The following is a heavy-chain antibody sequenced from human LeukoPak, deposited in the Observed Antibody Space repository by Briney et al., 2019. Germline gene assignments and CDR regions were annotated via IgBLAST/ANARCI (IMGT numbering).Heavy chain of an antibody. V-gene: IGHV1-24*01. J-gene: IGHJ1*01. CDR2: FDPEDGET. Sequence: ASVKVSCKVSGYTLTELSMHWVRQAPGKGLEWMGGFDPEDGETIYAQKFQGRVTMTEDTSTDTAYMELRRLRSEDTAVYYCATYYYDSSGYYRPQYFQHWGQGTLVTVSS. CDR1: GYTLTELS. D-gene: IGHD3-22*01. CDR3: ATYYYDSSGYYRPQYFQH.